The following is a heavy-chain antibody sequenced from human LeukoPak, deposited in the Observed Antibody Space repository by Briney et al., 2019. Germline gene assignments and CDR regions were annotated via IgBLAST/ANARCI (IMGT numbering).Heavy chain of an antibody. V-gene: IGHV3-30-3*01. D-gene: IGHD1-1*01. Sequence: PGRSLRLSCAASGFTFSSYTIHWVRQAPGKGLEWVAVISYDGTTKFYADSVKGRFTISRDNAKNSLYLQMNSLRADDTAVYYCARGGHDPGIPFDIWGQGTMVTVSS. CDR1: GFTFSSYT. CDR2: ISYDGTTK. J-gene: IGHJ3*02. CDR3: ARGGHDPGIPFDI.